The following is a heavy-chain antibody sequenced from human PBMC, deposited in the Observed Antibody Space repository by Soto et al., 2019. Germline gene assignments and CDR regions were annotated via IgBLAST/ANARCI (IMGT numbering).Heavy chain of an antibody. CDR1: GFTFSNYA. D-gene: IGHD2-15*01. V-gene: IGHV3-23*01. CDR2: ISASGGRT. CDR3: VKARQHCSPYNFLMADS. J-gene: IGHJ5*01. Sequence: EVQLLESGGGLVQPGGSLRLSCAASGFTFSNYAMSWVRLAPGKGLEWVSGISASGGRTNYADSVKGRFTISRDNSKNTVHLQMSSQNADDTAVYYCVKARQHCSPYNFLMADSWGPGNLGSVSS.